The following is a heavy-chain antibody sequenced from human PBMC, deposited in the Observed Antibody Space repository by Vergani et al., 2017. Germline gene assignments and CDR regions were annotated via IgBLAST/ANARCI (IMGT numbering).Heavy chain of an antibody. V-gene: IGHV4-31*02. J-gene: IGHJ4*02. CDR2: IYYSGST. CDR3: ARALYCSGGSCYSKGVDY. Sequence: VQLLESGGGLVQPGGSLRLSCAASGFTFSSYAMSWVRQHPGKGLEWIGYIYYSGSTYYNPSLKSRVTISVDTSKNQFSLKLSSVTAADTAVYYCARALYCSGGSCYSKGVDYWGQGTLVTVSS. CDR1: GFTFSSYA. D-gene: IGHD2-15*01.